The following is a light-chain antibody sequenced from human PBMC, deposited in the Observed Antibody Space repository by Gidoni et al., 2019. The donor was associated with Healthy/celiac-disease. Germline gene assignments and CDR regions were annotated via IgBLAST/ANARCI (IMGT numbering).Light chain of an antibody. V-gene: IGLV7-46*01. CDR2: YTS. CDR1: TGAVTSGHY. Sequence: QALVTQEPSLTVSPGGTVTLTCGSSTGAVTSGHYPFCFQQKTGQAPRTLFYYTSKKHSLTPARFSGSLLGGKAALTLSGAQPEDEAEYYCLLSYSGARVFGGGTKLTVL. CDR3: LLSYSGARV. J-gene: IGLJ3*02.